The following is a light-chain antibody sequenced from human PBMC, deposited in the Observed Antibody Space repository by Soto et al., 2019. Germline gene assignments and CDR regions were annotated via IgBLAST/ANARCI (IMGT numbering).Light chain of an antibody. V-gene: IGLV1-40*01. J-gene: IGLJ1*01. CDR2: GNP. CDR1: SSNIGAGYE. CDR3: QSYDSSLSVLYV. Sequence: QSVLTQPTSVSGAPGQRVTISCTGSSSNIGAGYEVHWFQQLPGTAPKLLIYGNPNRPSGVPDRFSGSKSDTSASLAITGLQPQDEADYYCQSYDSSLSVLYVFGTGTKLTVL.